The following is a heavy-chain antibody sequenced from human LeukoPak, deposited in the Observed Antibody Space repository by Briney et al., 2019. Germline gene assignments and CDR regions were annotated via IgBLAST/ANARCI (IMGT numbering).Heavy chain of an antibody. Sequence: PSQTLSLTCTVSRGSVSSDGYYWSWIRQHPGKGLEWIGYIYYSGSTFHNPSLESRVTISVDASKNQFSLRLSSVIAADTAMYYCARSPRIAVVPFDYWGQGILVTVSS. D-gene: IGHD6-19*01. CDR2: IYYSGST. J-gene: IGHJ4*02. V-gene: IGHV4-31*03. CDR1: RGSVSSDGYY. CDR3: ARSPRIAVVPFDY.